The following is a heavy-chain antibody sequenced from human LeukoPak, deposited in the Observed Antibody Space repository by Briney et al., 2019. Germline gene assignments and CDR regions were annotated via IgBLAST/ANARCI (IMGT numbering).Heavy chain of an antibody. CDR2: IYYSGST. Sequence: SETLSLTCTVSGGSISSYYWSWIRQPPGKGLEWIGYIYYSGSTNYNPSLKSRVTISVDTSNNQFSLKLSSVTAADTAVYYCARDQVPAASWFDPWGQGTLVTVSS. D-gene: IGHD2-2*01. CDR1: GGSISSYY. CDR3: ARDQVPAASWFDP. V-gene: IGHV4-59*01. J-gene: IGHJ5*02.